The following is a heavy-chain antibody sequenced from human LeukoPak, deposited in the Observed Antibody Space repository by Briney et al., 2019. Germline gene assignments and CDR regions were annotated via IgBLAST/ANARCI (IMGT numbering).Heavy chain of an antibody. Sequence: ASVKVSCKASGDTFTSYYIHWVRQAPGQGLEWMEVINPSGGSTSYAQKFQGRVTITADESTSTAYMELSSLRSEDTAVYYCARVPREITIFGVVIPSDYYGMDVWGQGTTVTVSS. CDR2: INPSGGST. D-gene: IGHD3-3*01. CDR3: ARVPREITIFGVVIPSDYYGMDV. CDR1: GDTFTSYY. V-gene: IGHV1-46*01. J-gene: IGHJ6*02.